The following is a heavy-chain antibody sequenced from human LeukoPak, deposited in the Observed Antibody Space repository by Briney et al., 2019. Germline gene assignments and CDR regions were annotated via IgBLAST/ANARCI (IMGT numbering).Heavy chain of an antibody. CDR2: IYYSGST. Sequence: PSETLSLTCTVSGGSISSYYWSWIRQPPGKGLEWIGYIYYSGSTNYNPSPKSRVTISIDTSKNQFSLKLSSVTAADTAVYYCARPKSVAQFDAFDIWGQGTMVTVSS. V-gene: IGHV4-59*01. J-gene: IGHJ3*02. CDR3: ARPKSVAQFDAFDI. D-gene: IGHD5-24*01. CDR1: GGSISSYY.